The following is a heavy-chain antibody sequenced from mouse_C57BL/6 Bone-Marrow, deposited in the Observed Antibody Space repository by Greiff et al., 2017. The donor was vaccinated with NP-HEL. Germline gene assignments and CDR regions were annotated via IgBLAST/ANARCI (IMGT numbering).Heavy chain of an antibody. J-gene: IGHJ4*01. CDR3: ARAYSFMDY. D-gene: IGHD2-10*01. Sequence: QVQLKESGPELVKPGASVKLSCKASGYAFSSSWMNWVKQRPGKGLEWIGRIYPGGGDTNYNGKFKGRATLTADKSSSTAYMQLSSLTSEDCAVYFCARAYSFMDYWGQGTSVTVSS. CDR2: IYPGGGDT. V-gene: IGHV1-82*01. CDR1: GYAFSSSW.